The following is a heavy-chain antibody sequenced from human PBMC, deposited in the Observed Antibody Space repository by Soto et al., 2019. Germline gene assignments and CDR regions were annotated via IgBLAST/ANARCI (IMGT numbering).Heavy chain of an antibody. Sequence: QVQLVQSGAEVKKPGSSVKVSCKASGGTFSSYTISWVRQAPGQGLEWMGRIIPILGIANYAQKFQGRVTITADKSTSTAYMELSSLRSEDTAVYYCAREDSGSYPERFDYWGQGTLVTVSS. V-gene: IGHV1-69*08. D-gene: IGHD1-26*01. CDR3: AREDSGSYPERFDY. CDR2: IIPILGIA. CDR1: GGTFSSYT. J-gene: IGHJ4*02.